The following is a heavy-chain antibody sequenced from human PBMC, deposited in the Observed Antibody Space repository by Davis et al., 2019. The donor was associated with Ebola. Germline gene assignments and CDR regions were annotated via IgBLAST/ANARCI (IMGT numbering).Heavy chain of an antibody. V-gene: IGHV5-51*01. D-gene: IGHD3-22*01. Sequence: KVSCKVSGYRFTSYWIVWVRQMPGKGLEWMGVIYPEDSETTYSPSFQGQVTISADESITTAYLQWSSLKASDTAMYYCARLPYYDTSGYYFDLDYWGQGTLVTVSS. CDR3: ARLPYYDTSGYYFDLDY. CDR2: IYPEDSET. J-gene: IGHJ4*02. CDR1: GYRFTSYW.